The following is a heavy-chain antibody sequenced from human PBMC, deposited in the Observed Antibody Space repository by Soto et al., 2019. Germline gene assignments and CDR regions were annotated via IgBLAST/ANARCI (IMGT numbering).Heavy chain of an antibody. CDR3: ARHASSRTSKYDYYGVDV. J-gene: IGHJ6*02. V-gene: IGHV5-51*01. D-gene: IGHD3-10*01. CDR2: IYPGDSDS. Sequence: GESLKISCKASGYIFSTYWIGWVRQMPGKGLDWTGVIYPGDSDSRYNPSFQGHVTLSADKSSSTAYLQWSSLRASDSAIYYCARHASSRTSKYDYYGVDVWGPGTTVTVSS. CDR1: GYIFSTYW.